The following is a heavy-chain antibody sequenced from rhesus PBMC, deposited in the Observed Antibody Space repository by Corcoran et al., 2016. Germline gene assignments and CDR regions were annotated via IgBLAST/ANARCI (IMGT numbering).Heavy chain of an antibody. CDR2: HYGSSTST. D-gene: IGHD3-16*01. CDR3: AREVVISCFDY. J-gene: IGHJ4*01. V-gene: IGHV4S10*01. CDR1: GGSISDSYR. Sequence: QVQLQESGPGVVKPAETLSLTCAVAGGSISDSYRWSGIRQPRGKGLEWIVYHYGSSTSTNSNPSLKSRVTISTDPSKDQFSLKLSSVTAADTAVYYCAREVVISCFDYWGQGVLVTVSS.